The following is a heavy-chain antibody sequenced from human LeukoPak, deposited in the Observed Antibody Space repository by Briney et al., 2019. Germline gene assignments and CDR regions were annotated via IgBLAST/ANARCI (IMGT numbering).Heavy chain of an antibody. D-gene: IGHD3-3*01. CDR2: TSSSGSII. J-gene: IGHJ4*02. V-gene: IGHV3-48*03. CDR1: RFTFSSYE. CDR3: ATGDDFWSGYYQLDY. Sequence: GGSLRLSCAASRFTFSSYEIDWVRQAPGKGLEWVSYTSSSGSIIYYADSVKGRFTISRDNAKNSLYLQMNSLRAEDTAIYYCATGDDFWSGYYQLDYWGQGTLVTVSS.